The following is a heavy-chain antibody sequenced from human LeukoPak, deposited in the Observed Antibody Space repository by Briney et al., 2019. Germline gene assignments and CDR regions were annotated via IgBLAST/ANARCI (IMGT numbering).Heavy chain of an antibody. V-gene: IGHV5-51*01. D-gene: IGHD5/OR15-5a*01. CDR3: ARGKNSVTSSPFDS. CDR2: IYPGDSDT. Sequence: GEALKISCKGSGYSFSSYWICGGRQMPGKGLEWMGLIYPGDSDTRYSPSFQGQVTISADKSISTSYLQWSRLTASHTALSYCARGKNSVTSSPFDSWAQGTLVTVSS. J-gene: IGHJ4*02. CDR1: GYSFSSYW.